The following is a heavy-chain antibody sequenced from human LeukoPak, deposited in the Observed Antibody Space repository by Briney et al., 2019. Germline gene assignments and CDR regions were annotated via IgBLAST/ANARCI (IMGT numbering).Heavy chain of an antibody. CDR2: MNPNSGNT. V-gene: IGHV1-8*01. D-gene: IGHD3-22*01. CDR1: GYTFTSYD. CDR3: ARAQYYYDSSGYYYETDAFDI. J-gene: IGHJ3*02. Sequence: GASVKVSCKASGYTFTSYDINWVRQATGQGLEWMGWMNPNSGNTGYAQKFQGRVTITADKSTSTAYMELSSLRSEDTAVYYCARAQYYYDSSGYYYETDAFDIWGQGTMVTVSS.